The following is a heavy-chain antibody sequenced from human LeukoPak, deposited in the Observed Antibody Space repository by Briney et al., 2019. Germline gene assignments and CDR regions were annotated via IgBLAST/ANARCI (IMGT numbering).Heavy chain of an antibody. V-gene: IGHV4-61*02. CDR2: IYTSGST. CDR1: GGSISSSSYY. CDR3: ASGGYSDFDY. D-gene: IGHD2-21*01. J-gene: IGHJ4*02. Sequence: TLSLTCTVSGGSISSSSYYWSWIRQPAGKGLEWIGRIYTSGSTNYNPSLKSRVTMSVDTSKNQFSLKLSSVTAADTAVYYCASGGYSDFDYWGQGTLVTVSS.